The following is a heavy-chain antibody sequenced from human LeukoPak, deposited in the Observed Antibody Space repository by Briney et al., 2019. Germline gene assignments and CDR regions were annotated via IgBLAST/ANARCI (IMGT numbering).Heavy chain of an antibody. CDR3: ARDPDYDDYGATGAFDI. Sequence: GGPLRLSCAASGFTFSSYWMSWVRQAPGKGLVWVSRINSDGSSTSYADSVKGRFTISRDNAKNTLYLQMNSLRAEDTAVYYCARDPDYDDYGATGAFDIWGQGTMVTVSS. V-gene: IGHV3-74*01. CDR1: GFTFSSYW. J-gene: IGHJ3*02. D-gene: IGHD4-17*01. CDR2: INSDGSST.